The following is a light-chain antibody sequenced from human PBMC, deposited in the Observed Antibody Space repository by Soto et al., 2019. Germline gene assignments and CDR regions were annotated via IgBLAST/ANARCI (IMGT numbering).Light chain of an antibody. CDR1: QSGSGN. V-gene: IGKV3-15*01. CDR3: QQYTNCPPYT. Sequence: ETVMTQSPATLSVSPGERAILSCRASQSGSGNLAWYQQKPGQPPRLLIYAASSRAAGIPPRFSGSGSGTEFTLTISSLQSEDFAVYYCQQYTNCPPYTFGQGTKLEIK. J-gene: IGKJ2*01. CDR2: AAS.